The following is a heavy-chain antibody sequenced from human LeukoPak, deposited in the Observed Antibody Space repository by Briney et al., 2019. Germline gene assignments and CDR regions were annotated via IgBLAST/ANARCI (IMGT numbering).Heavy chain of an antibody. V-gene: IGHV3-7*03. CDR2: IKEDGSET. D-gene: IGHD2-8*02. Sequence: GGSLRLSCAASGFTFSSYSMNWVRRAPGQGLEWVASIKEDGSETHYVDSVRGRFTISRDNDKNSLYLQMNNVRAEDTAMYYCARDGGWWRFDFWGQGALVTVSS. CDR3: ARDGGWWRFDF. CDR1: GFTFSSYS. J-gene: IGHJ4*02.